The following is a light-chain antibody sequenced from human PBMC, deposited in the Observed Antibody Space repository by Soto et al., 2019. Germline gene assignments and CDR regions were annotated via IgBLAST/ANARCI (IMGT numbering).Light chain of an antibody. J-gene: IGKJ5*01. V-gene: IGKV1-9*01. Sequence: DIQMTQSPSSLSSSVGDRVTITCRASQTISSWLAWYQQKPGKAPNLLIYAASTLQSGVPSRFSGSGSGTEFTLTITSLKTEDFATYYCQQLNSFTITFSQGTRLEIK. CDR1: QTISSW. CDR2: AAS. CDR3: QQLNSFTIT.